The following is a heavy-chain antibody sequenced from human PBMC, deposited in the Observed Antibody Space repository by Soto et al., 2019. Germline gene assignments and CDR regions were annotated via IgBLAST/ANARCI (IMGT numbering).Heavy chain of an antibody. Sequence: SETLSLTCTVSGGSVSSGSYYWSWIRQPPGKGLEWIGYIYYSGGTNYNPSLKSRVTISVDTSKNQFSLKLSSVTAADTAVYYCARGGAVTDTFDYWGQGTLVTVSS. CDR3: ARGGAVTDTFDY. CDR2: IYYSGGT. J-gene: IGHJ4*02. V-gene: IGHV4-61*01. CDR1: GGSVSSGSYY. D-gene: IGHD3-10*01.